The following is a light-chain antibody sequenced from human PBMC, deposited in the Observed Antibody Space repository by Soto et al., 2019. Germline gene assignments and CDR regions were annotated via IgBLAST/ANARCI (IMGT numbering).Light chain of an antibody. CDR3: QQRSNWPPIT. Sequence: EIVLTRSPATLYLSPGDRATLSCRASQSVDWYVAWYQQKPGQAPRLLIYDALKRATGTPDRFSGSGSGTDFTLTISRLEPEDFAVYYCQQRSNWPPITFGPGTKVDLK. CDR2: DAL. V-gene: IGKV3-11*01. J-gene: IGKJ3*01. CDR1: QSVDWY.